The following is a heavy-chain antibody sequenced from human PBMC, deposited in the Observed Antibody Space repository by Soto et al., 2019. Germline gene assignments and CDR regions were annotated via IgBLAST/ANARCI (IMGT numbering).Heavy chain of an antibody. Sequence: EVQLVESGGGLLQPGGSRRLSCAVSGSTFSNDWMHWVRQAPGKGLVWVSHINSDGSSTNYADFVKGRFTIARDNAKNTVYLQMNSLRAEDPAVYYRARDRSDRVDVWGHGTTVTVS. CDR1: GSTFSNDW. CDR2: INSDGSST. J-gene: IGHJ6*01. D-gene: IGHD6-13*01. CDR3: ARDRSDRVDV. V-gene: IGHV3-74*01.